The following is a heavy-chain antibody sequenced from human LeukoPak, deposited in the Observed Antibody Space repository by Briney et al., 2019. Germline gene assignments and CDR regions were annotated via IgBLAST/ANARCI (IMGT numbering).Heavy chain of an antibody. CDR3: ARGFGSPDY. V-gene: IGHV4-59*01. CDR2: IYYSGST. Sequence: SETLSLICTVSGVSISSYYWSWLRQPPGKGLEWIGHIYYSGSTTYNPSLKSRVTISVDTSKNQFSLNLSSVTAADTAVYYCARGFGSPDYWGQGTLVTVSS. D-gene: IGHD3-16*01. J-gene: IGHJ4*02. CDR1: GVSISSYY.